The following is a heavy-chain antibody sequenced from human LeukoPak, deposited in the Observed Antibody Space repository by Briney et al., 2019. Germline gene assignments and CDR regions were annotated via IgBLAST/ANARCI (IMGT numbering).Heavy chain of an antibody. J-gene: IGHJ4*02. CDR2: ISYDGSNK. Sequence: GGSLRLSCAASGFTFSSYGMHWVRQAPGKGLEWVAVISYDGSNKYYADSVKGRFTISRDNSKNTLYLQMNSLRAEDTAVYYCARDSKRLSGFDYWGQGTLVTVSS. CDR1: GFTFSSYG. CDR3: ARDSKRLSGFDY. D-gene: IGHD5-12*01. V-gene: IGHV3-30*03.